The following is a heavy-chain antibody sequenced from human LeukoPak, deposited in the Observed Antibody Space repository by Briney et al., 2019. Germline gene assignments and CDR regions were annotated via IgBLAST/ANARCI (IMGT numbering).Heavy chain of an antibody. CDR3: ARGGDYYDSSGYYSDY. CDR1: GGTFSSYA. V-gene: IGHV1-69*05. Sequence: ASVKVSCKASGGTFSSYAISWVRQAPGQGLEWMGRIIPIFGTANYAQKFQGRVTITTDESTSTAYMELSSLRSEDTAVYYCARGGDYYDSSGYYSDYWGQGTLVTVSS. J-gene: IGHJ4*02. CDR2: IIPIFGTA. D-gene: IGHD3-22*01.